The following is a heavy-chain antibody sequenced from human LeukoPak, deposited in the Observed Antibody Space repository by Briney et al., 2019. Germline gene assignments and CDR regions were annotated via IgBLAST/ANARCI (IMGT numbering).Heavy chain of an antibody. Sequence: SETLSLTCTVSGGSISSGGYYWSWLRQHPGRGLERLGYIYYSGSTYYNPSLKSRVTISVDTSKNQFSLKLSSVTAADTAVYYCAREIRSYYDSSGYSSYYFDYWGQGTLVTVSS. CDR3: AREIRSYYDSSGYSSYYFDY. D-gene: IGHD3-22*01. J-gene: IGHJ4*02. CDR1: GGSISSGGYY. V-gene: IGHV4-31*03. CDR2: IYYSGST.